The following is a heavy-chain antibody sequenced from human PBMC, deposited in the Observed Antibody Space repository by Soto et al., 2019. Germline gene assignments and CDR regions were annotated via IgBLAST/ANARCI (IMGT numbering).Heavy chain of an antibody. J-gene: IGHJ4*02. CDR3: ARDTFYCSGGSCYLFDY. CDR1: GYTFTSYG. CDR2: ISAYNGNT. Sequence: QVQLVQSGAEVKKPGASVKVSCKASGYTFTSYGISWVRQAPGQGLEWMGWISAYNGNTNYAQKLQGRVTMTTDTSTSTAYRELRSLRSDDTAVYYCARDTFYCSGGSCYLFDYWGQGTLVTVSS. V-gene: IGHV1-18*01. D-gene: IGHD2-15*01.